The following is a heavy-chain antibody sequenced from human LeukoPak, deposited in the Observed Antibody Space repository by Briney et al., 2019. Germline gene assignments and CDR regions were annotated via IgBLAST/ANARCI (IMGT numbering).Heavy chain of an antibody. CDR1: GFTFSSYA. D-gene: IGHD6-6*01. CDR2: ISYDGSNK. CDR3: ARGVSSSYPPNYSDY. V-gene: IGHV3-30*01. Sequence: PGRSLRLSCAASGFTFSSYAMHWVRQAPGKGLEWVAVISYDGSNKYYADSVKGRFTISRDNSKNTLYLQMNSLRAEDTAVYYCARGVSSSYPPNYSDYWGQGTLVTVSS. J-gene: IGHJ4*02.